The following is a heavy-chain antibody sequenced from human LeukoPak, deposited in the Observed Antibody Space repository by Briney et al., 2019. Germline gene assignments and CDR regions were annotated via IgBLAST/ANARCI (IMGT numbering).Heavy chain of an antibody. CDR2: IKQDGSEK. Sequence: GGSLRLSCAASGFTFSSYWMSWVRQAPGKGLEWVANIKQDGSEKYYVDSVKGRFTISRDNAKNSLYLQMNSLRAEDTAVYYCARDYYDRSGYQYYFDYWGQGTLVTVSS. D-gene: IGHD3-22*01. CDR3: ARDYYDRSGYQYYFDY. CDR1: GFTFSSYW. V-gene: IGHV3-7*01. J-gene: IGHJ4*02.